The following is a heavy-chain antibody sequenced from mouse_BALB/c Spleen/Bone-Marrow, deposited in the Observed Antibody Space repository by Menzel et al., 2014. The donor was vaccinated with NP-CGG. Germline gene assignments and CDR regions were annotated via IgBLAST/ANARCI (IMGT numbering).Heavy chain of an antibody. V-gene: IGHV14-3*02. CDR1: GFNIKDTY. CDR3: ARYYYGSSLFAY. CDR2: IDPANGNT. D-gene: IGHD1-1*01. J-gene: IGHJ3*01. Sequence: EVKLQESGAELVKPGASVKLSCTASGFNIKDTYMYWVKQRPEQGLEWIGRIDPANGNTKYDPKFQDKATITADTSSNTAYLQLSSLTSEDTAVYYCARYYYGSSLFAYWGQGTLVTASA.